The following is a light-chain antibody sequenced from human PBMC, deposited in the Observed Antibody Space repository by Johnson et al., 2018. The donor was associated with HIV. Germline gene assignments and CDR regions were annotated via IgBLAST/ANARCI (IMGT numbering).Light chain of an antibody. CDR3: ETWDSRLSGYYG. Sequence: QSVLTQPPSVSAAPGQKVTISCSGSSSNIESNYVSWYQQLPGAIPKLLIYDNDKRPSGIPDRFSGSKSGTSATLGITGLQTGDEADYYCETWDSRLSGYYGFGSGTRLTVL. CDR1: SSNIESNY. CDR2: DND. J-gene: IGLJ1*01. V-gene: IGLV1-51*01.